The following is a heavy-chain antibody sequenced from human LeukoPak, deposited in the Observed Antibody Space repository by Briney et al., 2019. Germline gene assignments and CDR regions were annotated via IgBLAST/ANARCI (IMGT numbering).Heavy chain of an antibody. CDR1: GFTFSSYW. CDR2: IKQDGSEK. V-gene: IGHV3-7*01. D-gene: IGHD2-2*01. Sequence: PGGSLRLSCATSGFTFSSYWMSWVRQAPGKGLEWVANIKQDGSEKYYVDSVKGRFTISRDNAKNSLYLQMNSLRAEDTAVYYCAGYGVVVPAARDAFDIWGQGAMVTVSS. J-gene: IGHJ3*02. CDR3: AGYGVVVPAARDAFDI.